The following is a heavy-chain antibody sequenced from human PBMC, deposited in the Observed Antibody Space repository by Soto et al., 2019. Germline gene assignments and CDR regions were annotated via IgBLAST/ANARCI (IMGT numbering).Heavy chain of an antibody. D-gene: IGHD4-4*01. J-gene: IGHJ4*02. CDR2: ISAYNGNT. V-gene: IGHV1-18*01. CDR1: GYTFTSYG. Sequence: ASVKISCKASGYTFTSYGISWVRRAPGQGLEWMGWISAYNGNTNYAQKLQGRVTMTTDTSTSTAYMELRSLRSDDTAVYYCARDRMTTVTRLRPWEYWGQGTPVTVS. CDR3: ARDRMTTVTRLRPWEY.